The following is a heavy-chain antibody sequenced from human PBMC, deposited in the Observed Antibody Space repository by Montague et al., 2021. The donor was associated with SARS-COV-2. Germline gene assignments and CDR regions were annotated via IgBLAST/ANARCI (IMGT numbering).Heavy chain of an antibody. CDR3: ARFETSKFYSSGVDV. D-gene: IGHD2-15*01. Sequence: SLRLSCAASGFTFSSFRMNWVRQAPGKRLEWVASISSESTYILYAESVRGRFTVSRDNAQNLLFLQMNSLRAEDTALYYCARFETSKFYSSGVDVWSQGTTVTVSS. J-gene: IGHJ6*02. V-gene: IGHV3-21*01. CDR2: ISSESTYI. CDR1: GFTFSSFR.